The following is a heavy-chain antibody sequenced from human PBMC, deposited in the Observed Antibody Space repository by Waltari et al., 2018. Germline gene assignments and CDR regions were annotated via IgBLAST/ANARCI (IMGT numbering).Heavy chain of an antibody. CDR1: GGSFSGYY. J-gene: IGHJ4*02. D-gene: IGHD3-10*01. V-gene: IGHV4-34*01. CDR3: ARGDYYGSGSYSQPFDY. Sequence: VQLQPWGAGRLKPSETLSLTCAVSGGSFSGYYWSWIRQPPGKGLEWIGEINHSGSTNYNPSLKSRVTISVDTSKNQFSLKLSSVTAADTAVYYCARGDYYGSGSYSQPFDYWGQGTLVTVSS. CDR2: INHSGST.